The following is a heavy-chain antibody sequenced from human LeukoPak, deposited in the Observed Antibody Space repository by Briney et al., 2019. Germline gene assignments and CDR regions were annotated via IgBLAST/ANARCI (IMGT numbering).Heavy chain of an antibody. J-gene: IGHJ4*02. Sequence: PSQTLSLTCVVSGGSISTGDYYWSWIRQPPGKGLEWIGYIFYSGSTYYNLSLRGRLTMSVDTSKNQFSLSLSSVTAADTAVYYCARVRRCSGGSCYAIDYWGQGILVTVSS. CDR2: IFYSGST. D-gene: IGHD2-15*01. CDR1: GGSISTGDYY. V-gene: IGHV4-30-4*01. CDR3: ARVRRCSGGSCYAIDY.